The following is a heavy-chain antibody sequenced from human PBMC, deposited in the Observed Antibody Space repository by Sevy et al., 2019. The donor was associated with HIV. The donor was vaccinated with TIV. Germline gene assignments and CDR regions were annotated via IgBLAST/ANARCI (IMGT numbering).Heavy chain of an antibody. CDR2: ISSSGSGGST. CDR3: AKALAVSSIAAREGLYYYYGMDV. D-gene: IGHD6-6*01. V-gene: IGHV3-23*01. CDR1: GFTFSSYE. Sequence: GGSLRLSCAASGFTFSSYEMNWVRQAPGKGLEWVAYISSSGSGGSTYYADSVKGRFTISRDNSKNTLYLQMNSLRAEDTAVYYCAKALAVSSIAAREGLYYYYGMDVWGQGTTVTVSS. J-gene: IGHJ6*02.